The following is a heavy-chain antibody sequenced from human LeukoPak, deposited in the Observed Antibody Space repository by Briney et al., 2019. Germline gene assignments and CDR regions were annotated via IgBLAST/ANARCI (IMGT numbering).Heavy chain of an antibody. V-gene: IGHV1-46*01. CDR2: INPSGGST. J-gene: IGHJ4*02. CDR1: GYTFTGYY. CDR3: AREDSGYDPFDY. D-gene: IGHD5-12*01. Sequence: ASVKVSCKASGYTFTGYYMHWVRQAPGQGLEWMGRINPSGGSTSYAQKFQGRVTMTRDTSTSTVYMELSSLRSEDTAVYYCAREDSGYDPFDYWGQGTLVTVSS.